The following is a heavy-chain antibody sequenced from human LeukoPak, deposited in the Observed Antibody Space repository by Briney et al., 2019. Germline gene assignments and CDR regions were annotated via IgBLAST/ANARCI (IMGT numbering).Heavy chain of an antibody. D-gene: IGHD4-17*01. CDR1: GFTFSNYW. CDR3: ARPQLHHGDLFDY. CDR2: IQQDGSEK. V-gene: IGHV3-7*01. J-gene: IGHJ4*02. Sequence: PGGSLRLSCAASGFTFSNYWLSWVRQPPGKGLEWVANIQQDGSEKSYVDSVKGRFTISRDNGKNSLYLQMNSLRAEDTAVYYSARPQLHHGDLFDYWGQGTLVTVSS.